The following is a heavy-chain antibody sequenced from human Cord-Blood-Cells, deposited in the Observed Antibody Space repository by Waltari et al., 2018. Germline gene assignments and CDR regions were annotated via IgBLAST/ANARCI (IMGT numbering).Heavy chain of an antibody. CDR1: GGSFSGYY. CDR2: INHSGST. J-gene: IGHJ3*02. Sequence: QVQLQQWGAGLLKPSETLSLTCAVYGGSFSGYYWSWIRQPPGKGLEWIGEINHSGSTNYNPSLKSRVTISVDTSKNQFSLKLSSVTAADTAVYYCGIVGATTAFDIWCQGTMVTVSS. V-gene: IGHV4-34*01. D-gene: IGHD1-26*01. CDR3: GIVGATTAFDI.